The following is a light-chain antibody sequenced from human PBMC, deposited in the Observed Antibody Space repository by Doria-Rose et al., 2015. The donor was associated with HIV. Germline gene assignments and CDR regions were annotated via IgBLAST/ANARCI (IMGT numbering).Light chain of an antibody. CDR3: HQYGTSWT. J-gene: IGKJ1*01. Sequence: EIVMTQSPGTLSLSPGERDTLSCRASQSFSSTYLAWYQQKPGQAPSLLIYDGSTRATGIPDRSSASGSGTDFTLTINRLEPEDCAPYYCHQYGTSWTFGQGTKVEI. CDR2: DGS. CDR1: QSFSSTY. V-gene: IGKV3-20*01.